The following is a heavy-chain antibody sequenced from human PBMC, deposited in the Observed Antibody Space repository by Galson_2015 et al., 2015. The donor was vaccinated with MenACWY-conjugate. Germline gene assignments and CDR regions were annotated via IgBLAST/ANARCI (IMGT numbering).Heavy chain of an antibody. V-gene: IGHV1-3*01. D-gene: IGHD3-10*01. J-gene: IGHJ4*02. CDR3: ASGSMVRGVRYDY. CDR1: GYTFTSYA. Sequence: SVKVSCKASGYTFTSYAMHWVRQAPGQRLEWMGWINAGNGNTKYSQKFQGRVTITRDTSASTAYMELSSLRSEDTAVCYCASGSMVRGVRYDYWGQGTLVTVSS. CDR2: INAGNGNT.